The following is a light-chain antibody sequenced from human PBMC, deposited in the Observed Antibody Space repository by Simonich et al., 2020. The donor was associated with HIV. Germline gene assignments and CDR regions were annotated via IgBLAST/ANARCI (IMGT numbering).Light chain of an antibody. CDR2: DVR. CDR1: SSDVGGYNN. V-gene: IGLV2-14*03. Sequence: QSALTQPASVSGSPGQSITISCTGTSSDVGGYNNVSWYQQHPSKAPKLMIYDVRNRPSGVSNRFSGSKSGNTASLTISGLQAEDEADYYCASYTSSDTWVFGGGTNLAVL. J-gene: IGLJ3*02. CDR3: ASYTSSDTWV.